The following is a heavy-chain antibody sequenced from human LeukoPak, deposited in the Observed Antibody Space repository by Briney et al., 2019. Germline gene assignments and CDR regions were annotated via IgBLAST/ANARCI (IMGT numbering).Heavy chain of an antibody. D-gene: IGHD3-9*01. J-gene: IGHJ3*02. Sequence: SETLSLTCTVSGGSISSYYWSWIRQPPGKGLEWIGYIYYSGSTNYNPSLKSRVTISVDTSKNQFSLKLSSVTAADTAVYYCARTLRYFDWLFDDAFDIWGQGTMVTVSS. CDR3: ARTLRYFDWLFDDAFDI. V-gene: IGHV4-59*01. CDR1: GGSISSYY. CDR2: IYYSGST.